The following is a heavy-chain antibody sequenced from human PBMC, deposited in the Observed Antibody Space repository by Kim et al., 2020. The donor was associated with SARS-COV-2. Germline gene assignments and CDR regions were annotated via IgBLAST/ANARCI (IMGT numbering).Heavy chain of an antibody. Sequence: SETLSLTCTVSGGPITGFYWSWIRQPPGKGLEWIGCIQFSGSTSYSPSLKSRVNMSVDTSKNQFSLSLNSVTAADTAFYYCVRQRRLVWGMFDSWGQGALVTVSS. D-gene: IGHD3-16*01. V-gene: IGHV4-59*08. CDR1: GGPITGFY. J-gene: IGHJ4*02. CDR3: VRQRRLVWGMFDS. CDR2: IQFSGST.